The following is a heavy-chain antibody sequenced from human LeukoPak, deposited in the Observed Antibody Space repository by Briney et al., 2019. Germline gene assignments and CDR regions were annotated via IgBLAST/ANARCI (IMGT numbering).Heavy chain of an antibody. CDR1: GFTFSNYA. J-gene: IGHJ4*02. Sequence: GGSLRLSCEASGFTFSNYAMNWVRQAPGKGLEWISYISATSSRVDYAGSVEGRFTISRDSAENSLYLQMSSLRAEDTALYYCARVVHASGGYYADYWGQGTLVTVSS. D-gene: IGHD3-10*01. CDR2: ISATSSRV. CDR3: ARVVHASGGYYADY. V-gene: IGHV3-48*03.